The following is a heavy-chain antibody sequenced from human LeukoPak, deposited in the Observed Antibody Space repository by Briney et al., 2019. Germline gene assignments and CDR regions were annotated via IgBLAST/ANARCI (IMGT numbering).Heavy chain of an antibody. CDR2: ISSTGGST. V-gene: IGHV3-23*01. J-gene: IGHJ4*02. Sequence: PGGSLRLSCAGSGFTFSSYAMSWVRQAPGKGLEWVSVISSTGGSTFYADSVKGRFTISRDNSKSTMFLQMNSLRAEDTAVYYCAACKGIVVDLFPAYWGQGTLVTVSS. D-gene: IGHD3-22*01. CDR1: GFTFSSYA. CDR3: AACKGIVVDLFPAY.